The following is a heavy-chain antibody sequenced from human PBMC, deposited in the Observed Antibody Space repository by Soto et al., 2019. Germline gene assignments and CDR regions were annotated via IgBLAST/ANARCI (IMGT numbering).Heavy chain of an antibody. CDR2: IFYFGST. D-gene: IGHD3-9*01. CDR3: ARHSPDFDWLSQFDY. V-gene: IGHV4-59*08. CDR1: GGSIISYY. Sequence: SETLSLTCTVSGGSIISYYWSLIRQTPGKGLEWIGYIFYFGSTNYNPSLKSRVTLSIDTSKNQLSLKLSSVTAADTAVYYCARHSPDFDWLSQFDYWGQGTLVTVSS. J-gene: IGHJ4*02.